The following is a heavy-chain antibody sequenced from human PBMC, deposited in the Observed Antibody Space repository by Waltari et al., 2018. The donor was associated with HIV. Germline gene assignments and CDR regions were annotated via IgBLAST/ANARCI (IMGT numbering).Heavy chain of an antibody. J-gene: IGHJ3*01. CDR1: GYTFTTYA. CDR2: ANPKTGNT. D-gene: IGHD5-18*01. V-gene: IGHV1-8*01. CDR3: ARAPTGYGERYSFDV. Sequence: QLQLVQSGAEVKKAGASVKVSCKASGYTFTTYAINWVRQAPGQGLEWMGWANPKTGNTGLAQKFQDRLTLTRNTSISTAYMELRSLRSEDTAVYYCARAPTGYGERYSFDVWGQGTVVTVSS.